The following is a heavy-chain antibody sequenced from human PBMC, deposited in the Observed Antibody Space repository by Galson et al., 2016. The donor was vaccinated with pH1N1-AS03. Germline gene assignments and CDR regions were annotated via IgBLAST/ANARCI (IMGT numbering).Heavy chain of an antibody. J-gene: IGHJ4*02. CDR3: TRDRQQRFDY. D-gene: IGHD1-1*01. Sequence: SVKVSCKASGYTLTTYSMHWVRQAPGQRPEWVGWINAGNGNAGYSRSFQGRVTITRDTSANIGYLGAISLIFEDTAVYYCTRDRQQRFDYWGQGTLVTVSS. V-gene: IGHV1-3*01. CDR2: INAGNGNA. CDR1: GYTLTTYS.